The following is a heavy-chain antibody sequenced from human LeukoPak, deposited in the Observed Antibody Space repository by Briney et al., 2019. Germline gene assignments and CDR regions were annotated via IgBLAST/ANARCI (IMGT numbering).Heavy chain of an antibody. CDR3: ARRVTMVRGWGFGAFDI. J-gene: IGHJ3*02. Sequence: GGSLRLSCAASGFTVSSNYMSWVRQAPGKGLEWVSVIYSGGSTYYADSVKGRFTISRDNSKNTLYLQMNSLRAEDTAVYYCARRVTMVRGWGFGAFDIWGQGTMVTVSS. D-gene: IGHD3-10*01. V-gene: IGHV3-66*01. CDR1: GFTVSSNY. CDR2: IYSGGST.